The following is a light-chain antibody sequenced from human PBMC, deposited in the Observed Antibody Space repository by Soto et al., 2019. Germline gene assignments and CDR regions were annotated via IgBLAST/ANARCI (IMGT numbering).Light chain of an antibody. CDR3: QQYNNWPPSIT. CDR1: QSVSSN. Sequence: EIVMTQSPATLSVSPGERATLSCRASQSVSSNLAWYQQKPGQAPGLLIYGASTRATGIPARFSGSGSGTEFTLTISSLQSEDFAVYYCQQYNNWPPSITFGQGTRLEIK. J-gene: IGKJ5*01. V-gene: IGKV3-15*01. CDR2: GAS.